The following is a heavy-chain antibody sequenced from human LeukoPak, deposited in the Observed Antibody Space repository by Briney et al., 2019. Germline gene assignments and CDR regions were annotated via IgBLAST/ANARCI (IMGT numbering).Heavy chain of an antibody. V-gene: IGHV1-8*01. J-gene: IGHJ1*01. CDR3: ARGGTWRDGYAYFQH. Sequence: ASVTVSCKASGYTFTSYDINWVRQAPGQGLEWMGWMNPNSGNTGYAQKFQGRGTMTRNTSISTAYMELSSLRSEDTAVYYCARGGTWRDGYAYFQHWGQGTLVTVSS. CDR2: MNPNSGNT. D-gene: IGHD5-24*01. CDR1: GYTFTSYD.